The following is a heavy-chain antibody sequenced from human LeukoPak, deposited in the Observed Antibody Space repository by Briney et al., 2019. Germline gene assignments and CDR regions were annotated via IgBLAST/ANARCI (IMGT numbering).Heavy chain of an antibody. J-gene: IGHJ4*02. D-gene: IGHD4-17*01. V-gene: IGHV3-21*01. CDR3: ARGKPMTTVTGSDY. CDR1: GFTFSSYS. CDR2: ISSSSSYI. Sequence: PGGSLRLPCAASGFTFSSYSMNWVRQAPGKGLEWVSSISSSSSYIYYADSVKGRFTISRDNAKNSLYLQMNSLRAEDTAVYYCARGKPMTTVTGSDYWGQGTLVTVSS.